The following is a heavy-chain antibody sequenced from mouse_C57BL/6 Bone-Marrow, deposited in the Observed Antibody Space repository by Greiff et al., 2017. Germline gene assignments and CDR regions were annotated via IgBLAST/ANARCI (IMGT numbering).Heavy chain of an antibody. J-gene: IGHJ2*01. Sequence: QVQLQQPGAELVRPGSSVKLSCKASGYTFTSYWMDWVKQRPGQGLEWIGNIYPSDSETHYNQKFKDKATLTVDKSSSTAYMQLSSLTSEDSAVYDCARGYDSYYFDYWGQGTTLTVSA. CDR1: GYTFTSYW. CDR3: ARGYDSYYFDY. CDR2: IYPSDSET. D-gene: IGHD2-2*01. V-gene: IGHV1-61*01.